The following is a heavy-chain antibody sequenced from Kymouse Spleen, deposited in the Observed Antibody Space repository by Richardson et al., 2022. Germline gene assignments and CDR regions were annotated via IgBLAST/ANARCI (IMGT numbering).Heavy chain of an antibody. Sequence: QVQLQQWGAGLLKPSETLSLTCAVYGGSFSGYYWSWIRQPPGKGLEWIGEINHSGSTNYNPSLKSRVTISVDTSKNQFSLKLSSVTAADTAVYYCARESGWWNPYFDYWGQGTLVTVSS. CDR2: INHSGST. D-gene: IGHD6-19*01. J-gene: IGHJ4*02. V-gene: IGHV4-34*01. CDR1: GGSFSGYY. CDR3: ARESGWWNPYFDY.